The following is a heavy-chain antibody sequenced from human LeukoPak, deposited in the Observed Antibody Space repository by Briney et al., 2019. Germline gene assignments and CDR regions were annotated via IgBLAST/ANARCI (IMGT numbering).Heavy chain of an antibody. J-gene: IGHJ4*02. Sequence: GGSLRLSCAASGFTFSSYAMSWVRQAPGKGLEWVSAISGSGGSTYYADSVKGRFTISRDNSKNTLYLQMNSLRAEDTAVYYCAKDGSAYSSSSAFDYWGQGTLVTVSS. CDR3: AKDGSAYSSSSAFDY. D-gene: IGHD6-6*01. CDR2: ISGSGGST. V-gene: IGHV3-23*01. CDR1: GFTFSSYA.